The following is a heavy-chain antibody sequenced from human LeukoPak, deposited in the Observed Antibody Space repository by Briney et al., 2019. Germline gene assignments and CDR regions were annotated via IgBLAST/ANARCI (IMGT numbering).Heavy chain of an antibody. D-gene: IGHD2-2*01. CDR2: INPNSGAT. Sequence: GASVKVSCKVSGYTFTGYYLFWVRQAPGQGLEWMGWINPNSGATKYAQNFQGRVTLTSDTSIRTTYMELSSLRSDDTAVYYCARDFLVVVPAAIGYDFWSGRRDYYFDYWGQGTLVTVSS. CDR3: ARDFLVVVPAAIGYDFWSGRRDYYFDY. CDR1: GYTFTGYY. V-gene: IGHV1-2*02. J-gene: IGHJ4*02.